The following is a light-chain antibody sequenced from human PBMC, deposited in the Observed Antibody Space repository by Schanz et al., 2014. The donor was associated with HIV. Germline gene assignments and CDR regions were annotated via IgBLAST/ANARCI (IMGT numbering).Light chain of an antibody. J-gene: IGLJ2*01. V-gene: IGLV2-8*01. CDR3: SSYSGHNNLGI. CDR1: SSDFGSNTY. CDR2: EVT. Sequence: QSALTQPASVSGSPGQSITVSCTGASSDFGSNTYVSWYQQHPGKAPKLMIYEVTKRPSGVPDRFSGSKSGNTASLIVSGLQAEDEAEYYCSSYSGHNNLGIFGGGTKLTVL.